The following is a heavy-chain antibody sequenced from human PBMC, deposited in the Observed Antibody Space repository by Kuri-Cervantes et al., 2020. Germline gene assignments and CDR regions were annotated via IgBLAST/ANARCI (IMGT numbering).Heavy chain of an antibody. Sequence: GSLRLSCEVSGNSIDNYYWSWIRQAPGRRPEWIGYIYHTGHTKYNPSLQTRVTLTIDRSKNQFSMKLLSVTAADAAIYYCTRGGGVIGYSTRWYYFDYWGQGSQVTVSS. D-gene: IGHD2-2*01. CDR3: TRGGGVIGYSTRWYYFDY. J-gene: IGHJ4*02. CDR1: GNSIDNYY. V-gene: IGHV4-59*01. CDR2: IYHTGHT.